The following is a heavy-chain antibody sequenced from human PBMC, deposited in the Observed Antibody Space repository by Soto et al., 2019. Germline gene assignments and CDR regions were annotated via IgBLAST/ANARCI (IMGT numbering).Heavy chain of an antibody. Sequence: QVQLVQSGAEVKKPGASVKVSCKASGYTFSNYAIHWVRQAPGQRLEWMGWINAGNGNTKYSQKFQGRVTITRDTSATTAYMEISSLRSEDTAVYFCARGRGAIVRGVVLYFDYWGQGTLVTVSS. J-gene: IGHJ4*02. D-gene: IGHD3-10*01. CDR1: GYTFSNYA. CDR2: INAGNGNT. CDR3: ARGRGAIVRGVVLYFDY. V-gene: IGHV1-3*01.